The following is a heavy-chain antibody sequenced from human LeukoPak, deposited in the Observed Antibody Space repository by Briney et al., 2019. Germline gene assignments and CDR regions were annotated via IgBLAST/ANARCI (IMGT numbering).Heavy chain of an antibody. V-gene: IGHV3-48*01. J-gene: IGHJ4*02. Sequence: GGSLRLSCAASGFTFSSYSMNWVRQAPGKGLEWVSYISSSSSTIYYADSVKGRFTISRDNAKNTLYLQMNSLRAEDTAVYYCAKAVAGTGYWGQGTLVTVSS. CDR2: ISSSSSTI. D-gene: IGHD6-19*01. CDR1: GFTFSSYS. CDR3: AKAVAGTGY.